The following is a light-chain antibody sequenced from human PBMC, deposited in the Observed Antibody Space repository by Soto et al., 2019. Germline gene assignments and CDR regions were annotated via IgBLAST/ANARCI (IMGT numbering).Light chain of an antibody. J-gene: IGKJ5*01. CDR3: QLRNNWPPSIT. CDR2: GAS. Sequence: EIVLTQSPGTLALSPGDRATLSCRASQSVIKAYLVWYQVKPGQAPRRLIYGASSRATGIPDRFSGRGFGTDFTLTISSLEPEDFALYYCQLRNNWPPSITFGQGTRLEIK. V-gene: IGKV3D-20*02. CDR1: QSVIKAY.